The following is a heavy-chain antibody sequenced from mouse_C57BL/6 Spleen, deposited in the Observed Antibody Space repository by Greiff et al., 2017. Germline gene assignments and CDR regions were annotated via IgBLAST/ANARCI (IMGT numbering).Heavy chain of an antibody. CDR1: GYAFRSSW. CDR2: IYPGDGDT. J-gene: IGHJ4*01. V-gene: IGHV1-82*01. CDR3: ARVTYYAMDY. D-gene: IGHD2-1*01. Sequence: VQLQQSGPELVKPGASVKISCKASGYAFRSSWMNWVKQRPGKGLEWIGRIYPGDGDTNYNGKFKGKATLTADKSSSTAYMQLSSLTSEDSAVYFCARVTYYAMDYWGQGTSVTVSS.